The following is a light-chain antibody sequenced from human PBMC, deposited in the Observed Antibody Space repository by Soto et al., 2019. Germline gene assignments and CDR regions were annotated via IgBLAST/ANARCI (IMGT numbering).Light chain of an antibody. CDR2: AAS. J-gene: IGKJ4*01. V-gene: IGKV1-27*01. CDR1: QGIRNY. Sequence: DIQMTQSPSSLSASVGDRVTITCRASQGIRNYLAWYQQKPGKVPSLLIYAASTLQSGVPSRFSGSGSGTDFTLAISSLQAEDVAVYYCQQYYSTPFTFGGGTKVDIK. CDR3: QQYYSTPFT.